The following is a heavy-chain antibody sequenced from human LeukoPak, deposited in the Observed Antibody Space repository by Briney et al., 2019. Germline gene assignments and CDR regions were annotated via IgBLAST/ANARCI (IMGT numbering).Heavy chain of an antibody. D-gene: IGHD3-22*01. CDR2: IWYDGSNK. CDR3: ARGGDSSYYGDY. V-gene: IGHV3-33*01. J-gene: IGHJ4*02. CDR1: GFTFSSYG. Sequence: GGSLRLSCAASGFTFSSYGMHWVRQAPGKGLEWVAVIWYDGSNKYYADSVKGRFTISRDNSENTLYLQMNSLRAEDTAVYYCARGGDSSYYGDYWGQGTLVTVSS.